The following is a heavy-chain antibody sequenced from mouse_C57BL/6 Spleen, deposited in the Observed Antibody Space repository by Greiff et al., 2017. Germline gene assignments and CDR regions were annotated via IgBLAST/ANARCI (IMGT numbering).Heavy chain of an antibody. J-gene: IGHJ4*01. V-gene: IGHV5-4*01. D-gene: IGHD1-3*01. CDR1: GFTFSSYA. Sequence: EVQLQQSGGGLVKPGASLKLSCAASGFTFSSYAMSWVRQSPEKRLEWVATISAGSSYTYYPDNVKGRVTISRDNAKNTLYLQMSHLKSEDTAMYYCARESGNDDAMDDWGQGTSVTVSS. CDR3: ARESGNDDAMDD. CDR2: ISAGSSYT.